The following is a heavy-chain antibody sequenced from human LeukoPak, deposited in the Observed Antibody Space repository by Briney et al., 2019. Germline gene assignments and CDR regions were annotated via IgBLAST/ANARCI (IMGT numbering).Heavy chain of an antibody. CDR2: IYYSGST. CDR1: GGSISSSSYY. Sequence: SETLSLTCTVSGGSISSSSYYWGWIRQPPGKGLEWIGSIYYSGSTYYNPSLMSRVTISVDTSKNQFSLKLTSVTAADTAVYYCARRLAGTEDYWGQGTLVTVSS. J-gene: IGHJ4*02. V-gene: IGHV4-39*01. CDR3: ARRLAGTEDY. D-gene: IGHD6-13*01.